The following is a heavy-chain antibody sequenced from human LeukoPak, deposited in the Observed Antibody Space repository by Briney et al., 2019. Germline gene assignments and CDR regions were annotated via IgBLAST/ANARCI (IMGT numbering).Heavy chain of an antibody. V-gene: IGHV1-18*01. J-gene: IGHJ4*02. CDR3: ARGSVLLWFGEPTHDAYYFDY. CDR2: ISAHNGDT. D-gene: IGHD3-10*01. CDR1: GYTSTSYA. Sequence: ASVKVSCKSSGYTSTSYAITWVRQAPGQGLEWMGWISAHNGDTNYAQKLQGRVTMTTDTSTTTAYMELSSLRSEDTAVYYCARGSVLLWFGEPTHDAYYFDYWGQGTLVTVSS.